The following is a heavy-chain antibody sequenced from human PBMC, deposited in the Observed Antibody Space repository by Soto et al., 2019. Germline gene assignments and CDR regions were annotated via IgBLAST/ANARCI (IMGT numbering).Heavy chain of an antibody. J-gene: IGHJ6*02. CDR1: GFTFSNAW. D-gene: IGHD6-6*01. CDR2: IKSKTDGGTT. V-gene: IGHV3-15*07. CDR3: TTDRQAARPFYSGYYGMDV. Sequence: EVQLVESGGGLVKPGGSLRLSCAASGFTFSNAWMNWVRQAPGKGLEWVGRIKSKTDGGTTDYAAPVKGRFTISRDDSKNTLYLQMNSLKTEDTAVYYCTTDRQAARPFYSGYYGMDVWGQGTTVTVSS.